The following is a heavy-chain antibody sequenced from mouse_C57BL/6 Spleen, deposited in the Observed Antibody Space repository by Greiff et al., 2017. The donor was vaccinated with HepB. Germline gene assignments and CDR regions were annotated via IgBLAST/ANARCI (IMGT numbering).Heavy chain of an antibody. CDR2: IDPSDSYT. D-gene: IGHD1-1*01. Sequence: VQLQQPGAELVRPGTSVKLSCKASGYTFTSYWMHWVKQRPGQGLEWIGVIDPSDSYTNYNQKFKGKATLTVDTSSSTAYMQLSSLTSEDSAVYYCARYYYGGWYFDVWGTGTTVTVSS. V-gene: IGHV1-59*01. CDR1: GYTFTSYW. CDR3: ARYYYGGWYFDV. J-gene: IGHJ1*03.